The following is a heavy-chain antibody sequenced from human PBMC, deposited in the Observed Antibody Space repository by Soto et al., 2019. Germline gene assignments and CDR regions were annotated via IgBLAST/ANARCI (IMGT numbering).Heavy chain of an antibody. V-gene: IGHV5-10-1*01. CDR1: GYNFASYW. CDR2: IDPIDSYT. Sequence: GESLKISCQGSGYNFASYWISWVRQMPGKGLEWMGRIDPIDSYTNYSPSFQGHVTISADKSISTAYLQWSSLKASDTAMYYCARRYCSSASCPRNYYGLDVWGQGTTVTVSS. D-gene: IGHD2-2*01. CDR3: ARRYCSSASCPRNYYGLDV. J-gene: IGHJ6*02.